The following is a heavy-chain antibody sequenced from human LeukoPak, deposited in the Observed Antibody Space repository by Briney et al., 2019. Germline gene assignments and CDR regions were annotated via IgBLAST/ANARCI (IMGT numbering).Heavy chain of an antibody. CDR2: INEDGREK. D-gene: IGHD3-10*01. J-gene: IGHJ5*02. Sequence: GGSLRLSCAASGFTFNTYWMTWVRQAPGKGLEWVANINEDGREKYYVDSVKGRIFISRDNARHSLYLQMNSPRAEDTAVYYCVRGGFSLDRWGQGTLVTVSA. CDR1: GFTFNTYW. CDR3: VRGGFSLDR. V-gene: IGHV3-7*01.